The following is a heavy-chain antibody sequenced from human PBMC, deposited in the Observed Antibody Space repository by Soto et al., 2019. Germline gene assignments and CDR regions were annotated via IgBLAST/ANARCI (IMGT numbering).Heavy chain of an antibody. Sequence: EVQLLESGGGLVQPGGSLRLSCAASGFSFSTYPMTWVRQAPGKRLEGVSSISGSGGDTYYIDSVKGRFTISRDNSNNTVYLQMNSLRAEDTAVYYCAKILSTVTTYYYGMDVWGQGTTVTVSS. V-gene: IGHV3-23*01. J-gene: IGHJ6*02. CDR3: AKILSTVTTYYYGMDV. D-gene: IGHD4-17*01. CDR2: ISGSGGDT. CDR1: GFSFSTYP.